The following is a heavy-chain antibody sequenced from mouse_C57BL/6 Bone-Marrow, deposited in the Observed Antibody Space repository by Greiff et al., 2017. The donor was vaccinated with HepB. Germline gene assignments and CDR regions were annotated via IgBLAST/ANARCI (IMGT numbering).Heavy chain of an antibody. Sequence: ESGPGLVKPSQSLSLTCSVTGYSITSGYYWNWIRQFPGNKLEWMGYISYDGSNNYNPSLKNRISITRDTSKNQFFLKLNSVTTEDTATYYCARGPCFDYWGQGTTLTVSS. CDR3: ARGPCFDY. CDR2: ISYDGSN. V-gene: IGHV3-6*01. CDR1: GYSITSGYY. J-gene: IGHJ2*01.